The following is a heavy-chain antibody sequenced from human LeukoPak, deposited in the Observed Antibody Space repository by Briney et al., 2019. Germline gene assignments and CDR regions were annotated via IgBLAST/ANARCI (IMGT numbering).Heavy chain of an antibody. CDR2: ISYDGSNK. J-gene: IGHJ4*02. CDR3: TGATDFDY. CDR1: GFTFSSYA. V-gene: IGHV3-30*09. D-gene: IGHD1-26*01. Sequence: GGSLRLSCAASGFTFSSYAMHWVRQAPGKGLEWVAVISYDGSNKYYADSVKGRFAISRDNSKNTLYLQMNSLRAEDTAVYYCTGATDFDYWGQGTLVTVSS.